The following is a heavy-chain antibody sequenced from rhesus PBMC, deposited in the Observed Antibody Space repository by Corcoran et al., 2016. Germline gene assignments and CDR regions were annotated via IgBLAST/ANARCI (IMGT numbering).Heavy chain of an antibody. CDR1: GGSFSGYY. Sequence: QVQLQESGPGLVKPSETLSLTCAVSGGSFSGYYWGWIRQPPGKGLEWIGYIRCSRGSTHYNPPIKSRVTISTDTSKNQFSLKLSSVTAADTAVYYCARMSSGWYGYYFDYWGQGVLVTVSS. CDR3: ARMSSGWYGYYFDY. D-gene: IGHD6-31*01. V-gene: IGHV4-165*01. CDR2: IRCSRGST. J-gene: IGHJ4*01.